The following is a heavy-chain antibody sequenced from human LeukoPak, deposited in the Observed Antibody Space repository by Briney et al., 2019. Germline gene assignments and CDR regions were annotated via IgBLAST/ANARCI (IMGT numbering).Heavy chain of an antibody. CDR3: VRDLGGRSGH. CDR2: INEDGSTT. Sequence: GGSLRPSCAASGFTFSSNWMHWVRQAPGKGLVWVSRINEDGSTTNYADSVKGRSTIFRDNAKNTLYLQMNSLRAEDTAVYYCVRDLGGRSGHWGQGTLVTVSS. CDR1: GFTFSSNW. V-gene: IGHV3-74*01. J-gene: IGHJ4*02. D-gene: IGHD1-26*01.